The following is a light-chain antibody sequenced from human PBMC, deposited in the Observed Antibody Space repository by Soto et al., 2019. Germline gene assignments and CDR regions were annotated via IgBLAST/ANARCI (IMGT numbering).Light chain of an antibody. Sequence: EIVLTQSPATLSLAPGERATISCRASQSVSSYLAWYQQKPGQAPRLLIYDASNRATGIPARFSGSGSGTDFTLNISRLEPEDFAVYYCQQRSNWPPWTFGQGTKVEIK. V-gene: IGKV3-11*01. CDR1: QSVSSY. CDR2: DAS. CDR3: QQRSNWPPWT. J-gene: IGKJ1*01.